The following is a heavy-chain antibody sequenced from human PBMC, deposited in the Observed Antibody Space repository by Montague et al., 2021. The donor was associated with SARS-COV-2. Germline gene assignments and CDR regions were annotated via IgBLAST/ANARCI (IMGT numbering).Heavy chain of an antibody. V-gene: IGHV3-21*01. CDR3: TRDAFTMTIDAFNI. Sequence: SLRLSCAASGFTFSTYTMNWVRQAPGQGLEWVSSITASSIYIYYADSVKGRFTISRDNTKNSLYLQMSSLRAEDTAVYYCTRDAFTMTIDAFNIWGQGTKVTVSS. CDR1: GFTFSTYT. CDR2: ITASSIYI. J-gene: IGHJ3*02. D-gene: IGHD3-22*01.